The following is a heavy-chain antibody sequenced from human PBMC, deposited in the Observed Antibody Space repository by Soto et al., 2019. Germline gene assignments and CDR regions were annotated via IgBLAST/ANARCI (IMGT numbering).Heavy chain of an antibody. CDR2: ISYDGSNK. Sequence: GSLRLSCAASGFTFSSYGMHWVRQAPGKGLEWVAVISYDGSNKYYADSVKGRFTISRDNSKNTLYLQMNSLRAEDTAVYYCAKDWSGYSYGFFGAWGQGTLVTVSS. V-gene: IGHV3-30*18. D-gene: IGHD5-18*01. CDR1: GFTFSSYG. CDR3: AKDWSGYSYGFFGA. J-gene: IGHJ5*02.